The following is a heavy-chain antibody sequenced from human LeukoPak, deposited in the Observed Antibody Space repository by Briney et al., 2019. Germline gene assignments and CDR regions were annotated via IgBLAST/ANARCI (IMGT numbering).Heavy chain of an antibody. J-gene: IGHJ4*02. CDR1: GFIFTDYY. V-gene: IGHV3-66*01. D-gene: IGHD6-13*01. CDR2: IYSGGST. Sequence: GGSLRLSCAASGFIFTDYYMSWVRQAPGKGLEWVSVIYSGGSTYYADSVKGRFTISRDNSKNTLYLQMNSLGAEDTAVYYCARDKEQLVSDYWGQGTLVTVSS. CDR3: ARDKEQLVSDY.